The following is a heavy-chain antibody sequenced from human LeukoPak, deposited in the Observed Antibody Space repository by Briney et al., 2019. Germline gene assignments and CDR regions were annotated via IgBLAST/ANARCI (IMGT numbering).Heavy chain of an antibody. D-gene: IGHD5-24*01. V-gene: IGHV1-18*01. CDR2: ISAYNGNT. CDR3: ARDIDGYNPGGY. J-gene: IGHJ4*02. Sequence: ASVKVSCKTSGYTFTSYGISWVRQAPGQGLEWMGWISAYNGNTNYAQKLQGRVTMTTDTSTSTAYMELRSLRSDDTAVYYCARDIDGYNPGGYWGQGTLVTVSP. CDR1: GYTFTSYG.